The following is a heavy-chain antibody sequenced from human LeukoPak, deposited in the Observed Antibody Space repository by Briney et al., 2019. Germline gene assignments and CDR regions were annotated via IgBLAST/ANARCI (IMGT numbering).Heavy chain of an antibody. CDR2: ISSSSSYI. CDR3: ARARHYDILTGYSSFDY. CDR1: GFAFNTYS. V-gene: IGHV3-21*01. D-gene: IGHD3-9*01. Sequence: SGGSLRLSCAASGFAFNTYSMNWVRQAPGKGLEWVSSISSSSSYIYYADSVKGRFTISRDNAKNSLYLQMNSLRAEDTAVYYCARARHYDILTGYSSFDYWGQGTLVTVSS. J-gene: IGHJ4*02.